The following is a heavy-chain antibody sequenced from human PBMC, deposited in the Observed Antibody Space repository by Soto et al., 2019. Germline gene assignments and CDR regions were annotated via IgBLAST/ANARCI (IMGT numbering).Heavy chain of an antibody. CDR1: GASVRSGSYY. V-gene: IGHV4-61*01. D-gene: IGHD3-22*01. CDR2: IYYSGST. Sequence: SETLSLTCSVSGASVRSGSYYWSWIRQPPGKGLEWIGNIYYSGSTNYNPSLKSRVTISADTSKNQFSLKLSSVTAADTAVYYCARGYYYDSSGYYSGYYFDYWGQGTLVTVSS. CDR3: ARGYYYDSSGYYSGYYFDY. J-gene: IGHJ4*02.